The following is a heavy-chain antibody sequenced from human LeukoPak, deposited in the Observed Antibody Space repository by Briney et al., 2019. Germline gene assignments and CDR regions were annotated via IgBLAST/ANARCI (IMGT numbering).Heavy chain of an antibody. CDR3: ARQETGDLSYYYYYMDV. Sequence: SETLSLTCAVSGYSISSSYYWGWIRQPPGKGLEWIGSIYHSGSTYYNPSLKSRVTISVDTSKNQFSLKLSSVTAADTAVYYCARQETGDLSYYYYYMDVWGKGTTVTVSS. CDR2: IYHSGST. CDR1: GYSISSSYY. D-gene: IGHD7-27*01. J-gene: IGHJ6*03. V-gene: IGHV4-38-2*01.